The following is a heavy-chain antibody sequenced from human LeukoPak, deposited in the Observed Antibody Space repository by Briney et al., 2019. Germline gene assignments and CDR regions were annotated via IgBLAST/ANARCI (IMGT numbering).Heavy chain of an antibody. Sequence: GGSLRLSCAASGFTFGSYSMSWVRQAPGKGLEWVSAISGNSDSTYYADSVKGRFTISRDNSKNTLYLRMNSLGAEDTAIYYCARAGDLGWFDYWGQGTLVTVSS. J-gene: IGHJ4*02. CDR3: ARAGDLGWFDY. V-gene: IGHV3-23*01. CDR2: ISGNSDST. D-gene: IGHD3-16*01. CDR1: GFTFGSYS.